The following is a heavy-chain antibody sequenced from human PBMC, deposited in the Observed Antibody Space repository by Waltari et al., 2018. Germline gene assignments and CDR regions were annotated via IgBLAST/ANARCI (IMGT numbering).Heavy chain of an antibody. CDR2: FNPNSVGT. V-gene: IGHV1-2*06. D-gene: IGHD6-13*01. Sequence: QVQLVQSGAEVKKPGASVKVSCKASGYTFTGYYMHWVRQAPGQGLEWMGRFNPNSVGTNYAQKFQGRVTMTRDTSISTAYMELSRLRSDDTAVYYCARDVLYSSRLRNWFDPWGQGTLVTVSS. CDR1: GYTFTGYY. J-gene: IGHJ5*02. CDR3: ARDVLYSSRLRNWFDP.